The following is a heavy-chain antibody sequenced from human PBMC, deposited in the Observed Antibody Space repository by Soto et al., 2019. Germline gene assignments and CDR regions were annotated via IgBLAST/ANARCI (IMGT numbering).Heavy chain of an antibody. V-gene: IGHV3-23*01. Sequence: EVQLLESGGGLVQPGGSLRLSCAASGFTFSIYAMNWVRQAPGKGLEWVSVISGSGGSTYYADSVKGRFTISRDNSKNTLYLQMNCLRADDTAVYYCARRTVGWDFELWGRGILVTVSS. CDR1: GFTFSIYA. CDR3: ARRTVGWDFEL. CDR2: ISGSGGST. D-gene: IGHD4-17*01. J-gene: IGHJ2*01.